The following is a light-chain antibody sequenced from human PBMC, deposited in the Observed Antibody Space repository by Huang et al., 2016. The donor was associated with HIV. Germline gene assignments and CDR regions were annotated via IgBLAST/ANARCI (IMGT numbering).Light chain of an antibody. J-gene: IGKJ1*01. CDR1: QSVNSNY. CDR3: QQYGNLPPWT. V-gene: IGKV3-20*01. Sequence: VVLTQTPATLSLSPGDRATLSCRASQSVNSNYLAWYQRKPGQAPRPLIYGASSRATGVPDRFSGSGSGTDFTLTISRREPEDFAMYYCQQYGNLPPWTFGQGTKVEIK. CDR2: GAS.